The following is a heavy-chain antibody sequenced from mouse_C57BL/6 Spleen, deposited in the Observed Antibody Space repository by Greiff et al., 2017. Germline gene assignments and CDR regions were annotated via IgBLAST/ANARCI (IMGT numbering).Heavy chain of an antibody. CDR3: ARFLYYFDY. V-gene: IGHV1-42*01. CDR1: GYSFTGYY. Sequence: VQLQQSGPGLVKPGASVKISCTASGYSFTGYYMNWVKQSPEKSLEWIGEINPSTGGTTYTQKFKAKDTLTVDKSSSTAYMQLKSLTSEDSAVYYGARFLYYFDYWGKGTTLTVSS. J-gene: IGHJ2*01. CDR2: INPSTGGT.